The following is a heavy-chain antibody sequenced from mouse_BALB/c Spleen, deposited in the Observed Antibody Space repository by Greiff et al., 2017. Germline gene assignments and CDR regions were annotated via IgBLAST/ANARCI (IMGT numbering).Heavy chain of an antibody. CDR3: ARGYGSSYWFAY. J-gene: IGHJ3*01. CDR1: GFSLTSYG. D-gene: IGHD1-1*01. CDR2: IWAGGST. V-gene: IGHV2-9*02. Sequence: VKLVESGPGLVAPSQSLSITCTVSGFSLTSYGVHWVRQPPGKGLEWLGVIWAGGSTNYNSALMSRLSISKDNSKSQVFLKMNSLQTDDTAMYYCARGYGSSYWFAYWGQGTLVTVSA.